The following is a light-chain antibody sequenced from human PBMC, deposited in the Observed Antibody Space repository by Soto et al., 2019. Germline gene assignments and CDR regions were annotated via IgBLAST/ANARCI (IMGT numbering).Light chain of an antibody. CDR1: SSDIGAYNF. CDR2: DVN. Sequence: QSALTQPASVSGSPGQSITISCTRTSSDIGAYNFVSWYQQHPGKAPKLMLYDVNIRPSGVSNRFSGSKSGNTASLSISGLQAEDEAVYYCTSWPTSTTMIFGGGTKLTVL. CDR3: TSWPTSTTMI. J-gene: IGLJ2*01. V-gene: IGLV2-14*03.